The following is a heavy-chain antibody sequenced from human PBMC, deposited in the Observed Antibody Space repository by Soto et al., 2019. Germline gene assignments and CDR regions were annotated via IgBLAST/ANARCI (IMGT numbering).Heavy chain of an antibody. CDR2: ISASSTYM. Sequence: EVQLVESGGGLVKSGGSLRLSCAASGFIFSSYTMNWVRQAPGKGLEWVSSISASSTYMYYADSLKGRFTISRGNAYNSLYLQMNSLRAEDTAVYYCARGWLRDPWMYWGQGTLVTVSS. V-gene: IGHV3-21*01. D-gene: IGHD5-12*01. CDR1: GFIFSSYT. J-gene: IGHJ4*02. CDR3: ARGWLRDPWMY.